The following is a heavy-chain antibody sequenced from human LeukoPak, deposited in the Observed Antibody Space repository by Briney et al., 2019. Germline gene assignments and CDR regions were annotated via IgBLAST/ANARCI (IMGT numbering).Heavy chain of an antibody. D-gene: IGHD6-19*01. CDR1: GFTFSSYG. CDR3: ARDIVLIAVAVRGSFDI. J-gene: IGHJ3*02. CDR2: ISTSSSYI. V-gene: IGHV3-21*04. Sequence: PGGSLRLSCAASGFTFSSYGMTWVRQAPGKGLEWVSSISTSSSYIYYADSVKGRFTISRDNAKNSLYLQMNSLRAEDTALYYCARDIVLIAVAVRGSFDIWGQGTMVTVSS.